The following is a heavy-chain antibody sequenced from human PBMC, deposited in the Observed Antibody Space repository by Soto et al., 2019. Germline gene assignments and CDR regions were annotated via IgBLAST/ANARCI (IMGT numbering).Heavy chain of an antibody. D-gene: IGHD6-19*01. CDR3: ARGSGIAGDGTNVWFDP. V-gene: IGHV1-69*02. J-gene: IGHJ5*02. CDR1: GGTFSSYT. CDR2: IIPILGIA. Sequence: QVQLVQSGAEVKKPGSSVKVSCKASGGTFSSYTISWVRQAPGQGLEWMGRIIPILGIANYAQKFQGRVTITADKSTSTGYMELSSLRSEDTAVYYCARGSGIAGDGTNVWFDPWGQGTLVTVSS.